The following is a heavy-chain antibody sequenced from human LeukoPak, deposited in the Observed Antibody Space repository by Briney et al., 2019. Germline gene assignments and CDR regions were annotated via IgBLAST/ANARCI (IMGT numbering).Heavy chain of an antibody. D-gene: IGHD3-22*01. CDR3: AREIDYDSSGYYYAYFDY. V-gene: IGHV3-66*01. CDR1: GFTVSSNY. Sequence: GGSLRLSCAASGFTVSSNYMSWVRQASGKGLEWVSVIYSGGSTYYADSVKGRFTISRDNSKNTLYLQMNSLRAEDTAVYYCAREIDYDSSGYYYAYFDYWGQGTLVTVSS. J-gene: IGHJ4*02. CDR2: IYSGGST.